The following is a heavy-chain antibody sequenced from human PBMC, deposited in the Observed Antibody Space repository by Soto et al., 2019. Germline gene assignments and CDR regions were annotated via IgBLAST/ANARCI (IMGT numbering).Heavy chain of an antibody. CDR3: ARAPEQQRPSPVYDAFDI. Sequence: QVQLQESGPGLVKPSQTLSLTCTVSGGSISSGGYYWSWIRQHPGKGLEWIGYIYYSGSTYYNPSLTSRATISVDTSKNQFSLKLSSVTAADTTVYYCARAPEQQRPSPVYDAFDIWGQGTMVTVSS. CDR1: GGSISSGGYY. D-gene: IGHD6-13*01. CDR2: IYYSGST. V-gene: IGHV4-31*03. J-gene: IGHJ3*02.